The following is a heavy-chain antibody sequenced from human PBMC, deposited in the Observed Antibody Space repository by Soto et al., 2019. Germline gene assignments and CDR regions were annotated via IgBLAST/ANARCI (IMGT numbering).Heavy chain of an antibody. D-gene: IGHD7-27*01. J-gene: IGHJ4*01. CDR1: GDSISTDY. CDR2: IYYGGST. V-gene: IGHV4-59*08. CDR3: TKNWNWGSMVD. Sequence: QVHLQESGPGLVKPSETLSLTCTVSGDSISTDYWSWIRQSPGKGLEWIGFIYYGGSTNYNPSLRNRVTISVDTPKNQFSLNLNSVTAADTAVYYCTKNWNWGSMVDWGHVNLVTVSS.